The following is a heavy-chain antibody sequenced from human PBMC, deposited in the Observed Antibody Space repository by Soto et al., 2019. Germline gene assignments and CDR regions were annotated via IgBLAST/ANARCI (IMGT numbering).Heavy chain of an antibody. CDR3: ARTAAGGKNYYGMDV. CDR1: GFIFSNYA. Sequence: TGGSLRLSCAASGFIFSNYAMSWVRQAPGKGPEWVSSISGSGVNTFYADSVKGRVTISADKSISTAYLQWSSLKASDTAMYYCARTAAGGKNYYGMDVWGQGTTVTVSS. CDR2: ISGSGVNT. V-gene: IGHV3-23*01. J-gene: IGHJ6*02. D-gene: IGHD6-13*01.